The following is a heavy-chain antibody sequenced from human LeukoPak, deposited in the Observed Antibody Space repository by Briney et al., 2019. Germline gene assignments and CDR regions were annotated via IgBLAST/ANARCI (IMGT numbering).Heavy chain of an antibody. V-gene: IGHV4-31*03. CDR3: ARGEMNWNDVGYAFDI. CDR1: GGSISSGGYY. Sequence: PSETLSLTCTVSGGSISSGGYYWSWIRQHPGKGLEWIGYIYYSGSTYCNPSLKSRVTISVDTSKNQFSLKLSSVTAADTAVYYCARGEMNWNDVGYAFDIWGQGTMVTVSS. CDR2: IYYSGST. J-gene: IGHJ3*02. D-gene: IGHD1-1*01.